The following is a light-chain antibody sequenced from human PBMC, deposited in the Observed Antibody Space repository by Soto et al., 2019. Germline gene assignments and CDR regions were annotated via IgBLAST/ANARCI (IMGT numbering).Light chain of an antibody. Sequence: SYELTQPTSVSVAPGKTARITSGGNNIGSKSVHWYQQKPGQAPVLVIYYDSDRPSGIPERFSGSNSGNTATLTISRVEAGDEADYYCQVWDSSSDHVVFGGGTKLTVL. CDR3: QVWDSSSDHVV. J-gene: IGLJ2*01. V-gene: IGLV3-21*04. CDR2: YDS. CDR1: NIGSKS.